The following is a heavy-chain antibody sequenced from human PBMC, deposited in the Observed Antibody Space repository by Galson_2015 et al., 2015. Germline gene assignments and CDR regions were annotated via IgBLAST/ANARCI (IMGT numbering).Heavy chain of an antibody. CDR1: GYTFTSYY. J-gene: IGHJ5*02. CDR3: ARPSSSWYSVGNWFDP. V-gene: IGHV1-46*01. Sequence: SVKVSCKASGYTFTSYYMHWVRQAPGQGLEWMGIINPSGGSTSYAQKFQGRVTMTRDTSTSTVYMELSSLRSEDTAVYYCARPSSSWYSVGNWFDPWGQGTLVTVSS. D-gene: IGHD6-13*01. CDR2: INPSGGST.